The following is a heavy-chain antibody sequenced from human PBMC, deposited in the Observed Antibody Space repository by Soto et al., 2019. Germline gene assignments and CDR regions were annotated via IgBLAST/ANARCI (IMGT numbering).Heavy chain of an antibody. CDR3: TRDQF. CDR2: IKEDATQK. CDR1: GFTSRGFW. J-gene: IGHJ4*02. Sequence: EGQLVQSGGGLVQPGGSLRLSCVGSGFTSRGFWMGWVRQAPGKGLEWVANIKEDATQKNYVDSVRGRFTISRDTATISLYLQMNSLRAGDTAVYYCTRDQFWGQGTLVTVSS. V-gene: IGHV3-7*05.